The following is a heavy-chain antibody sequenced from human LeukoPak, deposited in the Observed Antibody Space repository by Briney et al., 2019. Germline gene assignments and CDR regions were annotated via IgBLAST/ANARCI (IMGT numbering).Heavy chain of an antibody. Sequence: PSETLSLTCSISGGSISNDNYYWGWIRQPPGMGLEWLGNIYYSGSAYYNPSLKSRVTISVDTSKNQFSLKLSSVTAADTAVYYCARVAPDYCSSTSCAGKRFDPWGQGTLVTVSS. CDR3: ARVAPDYCSSTSCAGKRFDP. V-gene: IGHV4-39*07. J-gene: IGHJ5*02. D-gene: IGHD2-2*01. CDR1: GGSISNDNYY. CDR2: IYYSGSA.